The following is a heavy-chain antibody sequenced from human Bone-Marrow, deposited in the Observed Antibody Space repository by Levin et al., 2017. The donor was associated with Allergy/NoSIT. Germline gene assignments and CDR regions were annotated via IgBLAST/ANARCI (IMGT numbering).Heavy chain of an antibody. J-gene: IGHJ6*02. CDR1: GFTFSSYG. CDR3: AKSAIIAAAGTYYYGMDV. V-gene: IGHV3-30*18. D-gene: IGHD6-13*01. CDR2: LSSSFLPP. Sequence: SLRLSCAASGFTFSSYGMHWVRQAPGKGLEWFSFLSSSFLPPSSAASFKGRFTISRDNSKNTLYLQMNSLRAEDTAVYYCAKSAIIAAAGTYYYGMDVWGQGTTVTVSS.